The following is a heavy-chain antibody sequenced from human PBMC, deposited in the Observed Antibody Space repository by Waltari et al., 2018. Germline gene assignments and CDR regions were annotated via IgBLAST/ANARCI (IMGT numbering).Heavy chain of an antibody. J-gene: IGHJ4*02. V-gene: IGHV3-30*18. Sequence: QVQLVESGGGVVQPGRSLRLSCAASGFTFSSYGMHWVRQAPGKGLEWVAVISYDGSNKYDADSVKGRFTISRDNSKNTLYLQMNSLRAEDTAVYYCAKLWELGYWGQGTLVTVSS. D-gene: IGHD1-26*01. CDR1: GFTFSSYG. CDR3: AKLWELGY. CDR2: ISYDGSNK.